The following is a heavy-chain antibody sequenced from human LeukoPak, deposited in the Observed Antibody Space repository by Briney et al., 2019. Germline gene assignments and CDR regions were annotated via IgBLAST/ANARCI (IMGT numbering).Heavy chain of an antibody. Sequence: GGSLRLSCAASGFTFSKYEMNWVGQAPGKGLEWVSYISNSGSVIYYADCVKGRFTISRDNAKNSLYLQMNSLRAEDTAVYYCARVMEYYYYYMDVWGKGTTVTISS. CDR2: ISNSGSVI. V-gene: IGHV3-48*03. D-gene: IGHD3-10*01. CDR1: GFTFSKYE. CDR3: ARVMEYYYYYMDV. J-gene: IGHJ6*03.